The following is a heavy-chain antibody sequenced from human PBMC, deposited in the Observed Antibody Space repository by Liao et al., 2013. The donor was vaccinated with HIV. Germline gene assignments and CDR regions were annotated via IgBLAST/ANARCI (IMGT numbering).Heavy chain of an antibody. D-gene: IGHD3-16*01. CDR3: AGWGRLITSRRDAFVC. CDR2: IHTSGNT. Sequence: QVELQESGPGLVKPSETLSLTCSVSGGSISSYYWNWIRQPAGKGLEWIGRIHTSGNTNYNTALKRRVTMSVDTSKNQFSLKLSSVTAADTAMYYCAGWGRLITSRRDAFVCLGP. CDR1: GGSISSYY. J-gene: IGHJ3*01. V-gene: IGHV4-4*07.